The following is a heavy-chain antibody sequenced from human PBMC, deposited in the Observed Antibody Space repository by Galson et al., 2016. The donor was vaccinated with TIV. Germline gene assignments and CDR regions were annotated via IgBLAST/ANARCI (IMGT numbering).Heavy chain of an antibody. CDR2: ISWNGGVV. CDR3: CKGSGDAPYYFYMDV. CDR1: GFTLDDYA. Sequence: SLRLSCAASGFTLDDYALHWVRQAPGKGLEWVSGISWNGGVVGSADSVKGRFTISRDNAKKSLYLQMNSLTTDDTAVYFCCKGSGDAPYYFYMDVWGEGTTVIVFS. V-gene: IGHV3-9*01. D-gene: IGHD2-21*01. J-gene: IGHJ6*03.